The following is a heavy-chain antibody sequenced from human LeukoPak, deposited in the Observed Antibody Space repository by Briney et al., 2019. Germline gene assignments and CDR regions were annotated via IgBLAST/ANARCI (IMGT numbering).Heavy chain of an antibody. V-gene: IGHV4-34*01. CDR2: INHSGST. CDR1: GGSFSGYY. Sequence: SETLSLTCAVYGGSFSGYYWSWIRLPPGKGLEWIGEINHSGSTNYNPSLKSRVTISVDTSKNQFSLKLSSVTAADTAVYYCARVPNWNYVYYYMDVWGKGTTVTVSS. J-gene: IGHJ6*03. CDR3: ARVPNWNYVYYYMDV. D-gene: IGHD1-20*01.